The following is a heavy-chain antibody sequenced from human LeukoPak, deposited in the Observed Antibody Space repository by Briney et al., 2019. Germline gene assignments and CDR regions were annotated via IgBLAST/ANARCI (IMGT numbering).Heavy chain of an antibody. D-gene: IGHD3-22*01. V-gene: IGHV4-39*07. CDR1: GGSISTSNYY. CDR2: IFYSGST. CDR3: ATLSSGYTDAIDY. Sequence: PSETLSLTCTVSGGSISTSNYYWGWVRQPPGKGLEWIGNIFYSGSTYYSPSLKSRVTISVDTSKNQFSLKLSSVTAADTAVYYCATLSSGYTDAIDYWGQGTLVTVSS. J-gene: IGHJ4*02.